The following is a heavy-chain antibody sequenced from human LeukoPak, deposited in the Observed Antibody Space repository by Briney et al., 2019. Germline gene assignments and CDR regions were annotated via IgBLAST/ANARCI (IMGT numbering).Heavy chain of an antibody. CDR3: ARGVDTAMVPNPKYYFDY. Sequence: SQTLSLTCSVWGGPISSGSYYWSWIRQPAGRGLEWIGRICTSGSTHYNPSRKSRVTISVDTSKNQFSLKLSSVTAADTAVYYCARGVDTAMVPNPKYYFDYWGQGTLVTVSS. J-gene: IGHJ4*02. V-gene: IGHV4-61*02. CDR2: ICTSGST. CDR1: GGPISSGSYY. D-gene: IGHD5-18*01.